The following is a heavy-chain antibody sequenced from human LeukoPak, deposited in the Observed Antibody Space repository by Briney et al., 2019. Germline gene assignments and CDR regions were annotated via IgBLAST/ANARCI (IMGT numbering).Heavy chain of an antibody. CDR1: GFTFSSYG. CDR3: AKDHVMIVVVIPYFDY. J-gene: IGHJ4*02. Sequence: GGSLRLSCAASGFTFSSYGMHWVRQAPGKGLEWVAVISYDGSNKYYADSVKGRFTISRDNSKNTLYLQMNSLRAEDTAVYYCAKDHVMIVVVIPYFDYWGQGTLVTVSS. V-gene: IGHV3-30*18. CDR2: ISYDGSNK. D-gene: IGHD3-22*01.